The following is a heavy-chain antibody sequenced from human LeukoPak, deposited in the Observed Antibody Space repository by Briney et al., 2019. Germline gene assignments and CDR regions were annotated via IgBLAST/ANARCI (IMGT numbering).Heavy chain of an antibody. D-gene: IGHD6-13*01. V-gene: IGHV4-59*08. Sequence: RSSETLSLTCTVSGGSISSYYWSWIRQPPGKGLEWIGYIYYSGSTNYNPSLKSRVTISVDTSKNQFSLKLSSVTAADTAVYYCARQDSSSWFDPWGQGTLVTVSS. CDR2: IYYSGST. CDR3: ARQDSSSWFDP. J-gene: IGHJ5*02. CDR1: GGSISSYY.